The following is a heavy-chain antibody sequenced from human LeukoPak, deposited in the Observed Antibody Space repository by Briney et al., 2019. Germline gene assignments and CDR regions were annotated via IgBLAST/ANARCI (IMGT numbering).Heavy chain of an antibody. CDR3: ARVGRYGSSWVDY. CDR1: GFTFSSYA. CDR2: ISGSGGST. Sequence: RGSLRLSCAASGFTFSSYAMSWVRQAPGKGLEWVSAISGSGGSTYYADSVKGRFTISRDNAKNSLYLQMNSLRAEDTAVYYCARVGRYGSSWVDYWGQGTLVTVSS. D-gene: IGHD6-13*01. V-gene: IGHV3-23*01. J-gene: IGHJ4*02.